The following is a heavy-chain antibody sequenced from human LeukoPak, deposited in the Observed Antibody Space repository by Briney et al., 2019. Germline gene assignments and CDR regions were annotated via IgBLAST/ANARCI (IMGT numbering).Heavy chain of an antibody. D-gene: IGHD3-10*01. CDR1: GLAFNTSG. Sequence: PGTSLRLSCAASGLAFNTSGVHWVRQAPGKGLEWVAFIYYDEGYDYYLDSVRGRFTISRDSSKNIVYLQMNDLRADDTAVYYCARDKVRGVVWGAADDALDVWGQGTMVTVSS. J-gene: IGHJ3*01. CDR2: IYYDEGYD. V-gene: IGHV3-33*01. CDR3: ARDKVRGVVWGAADDALDV.